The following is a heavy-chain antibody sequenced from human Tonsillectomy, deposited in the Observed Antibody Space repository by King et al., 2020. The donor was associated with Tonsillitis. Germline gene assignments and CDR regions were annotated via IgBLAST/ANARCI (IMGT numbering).Heavy chain of an antibody. V-gene: IGHV3-33*08. D-gene: IGHD3-3*01. CDR1: GFTFSSYG. CDR3: AVSANFWSGPIDY. Sequence: VQLVESGGGVVQPGRSLRLSCAVSGFTFSSYGMHWVRQAPGKGLEWVALIWYDGSNKYYADSVKGRFTSSRYNSKNTLYLQMNSLRAEDTAVYYCAVSANFWSGPIDYWGQGTLVTVSS. J-gene: IGHJ4*02. CDR2: IWYDGSNK.